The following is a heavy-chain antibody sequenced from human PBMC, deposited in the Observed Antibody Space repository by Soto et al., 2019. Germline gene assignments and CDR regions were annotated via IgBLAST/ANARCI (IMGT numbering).Heavy chain of an antibody. CDR1: GFTFSSYA. Sequence: GGSLRLSCAASGFTFSSYAMSWVRQAPGKGLEWVSAISGSGGSTYYAASVKGRFTISRDNSKNTLYLQMNSLRAEDTAVYYCAKDSIVVVPAAMKNYFDYWGQGTLVTVSS. CDR3: AKDSIVVVPAAMKNYFDY. D-gene: IGHD2-2*01. CDR2: ISGSGGST. J-gene: IGHJ4*02. V-gene: IGHV3-23*01.